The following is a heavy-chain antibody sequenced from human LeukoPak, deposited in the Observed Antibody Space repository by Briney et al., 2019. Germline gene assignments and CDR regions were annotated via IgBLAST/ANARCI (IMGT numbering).Heavy chain of an antibody. J-gene: IGHJ3*02. CDR3: AKASLRYFDWDAFDI. Sequence: GGSLRLSCAASGFTFSSYGMHWVRQAPGKGLEWVAVISYDGSNKYYADSVKGRFTISRDNSKNTLYLQMNSLRADDTAVYYCAKASLRYFDWDAFDIWGQGTMVTVSS. D-gene: IGHD3-9*01. CDR2: ISYDGSNK. CDR1: GFTFSSYG. V-gene: IGHV3-30*18.